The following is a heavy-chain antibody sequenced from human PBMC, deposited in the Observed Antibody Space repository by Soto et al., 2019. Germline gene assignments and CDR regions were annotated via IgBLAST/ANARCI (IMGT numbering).Heavy chain of an antibody. CDR3: ARDIPVNGGYYYGMDV. J-gene: IGHJ6*02. CDR2: INPNSGGT. CDR1: GYTFTGYY. Sequence: VQLVQSGAEVKKPGASVKVSCKASGYTFTGYYMHWVRQAPGQGLEWMGWINPNSGGTNYAQKFQGWVTMTRDTSISTAYMELSRLRSDDTAVYYCARDIPVNGGYYYGMDVWGQGTTVTVSS. D-gene: IGHD2-2*01. V-gene: IGHV1-2*04.